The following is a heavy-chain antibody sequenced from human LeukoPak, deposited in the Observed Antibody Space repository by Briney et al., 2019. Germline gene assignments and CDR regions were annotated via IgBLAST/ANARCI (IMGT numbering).Heavy chain of an antibody. CDR1: GYSFTGHY. D-gene: IGHD3-10*01. CDR2: INPKSGGT. J-gene: IGHJ3*02. V-gene: IGHV1-2*02. Sequence: GASVKVSCKASGYSFTGHYMHWVRQAPGQGLEWMGWINPKSGGTNYAQKFQGRVTMTRDTSISTAYMDMSSLRSDDTAVYYCARNLWFGESSDAFEMWGQGTMVTVSS. CDR3: ARNLWFGESSDAFEM.